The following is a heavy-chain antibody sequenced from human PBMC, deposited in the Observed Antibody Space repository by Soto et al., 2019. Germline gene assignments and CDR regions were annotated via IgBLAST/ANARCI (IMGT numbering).Heavy chain of an antibody. V-gene: IGHV3-48*03. J-gene: IGHJ4*02. Sequence: QPGGSLRLSCEASGFTFSSYELSWVRQAPGKGLEWVSYISGSGSTTYYADSVKGRFTISRDNAKTSLYLQMNSLRAEDTAVYHCARALGILGVDYWGQGALVTVSS. CDR1: GFTFSSYE. D-gene: IGHD1-26*01. CDR2: ISGSGSTT. CDR3: ARALGILGVDY.